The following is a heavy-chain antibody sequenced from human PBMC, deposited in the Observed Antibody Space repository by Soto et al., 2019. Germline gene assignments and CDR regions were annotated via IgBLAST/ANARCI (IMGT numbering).Heavy chain of an antibody. V-gene: IGHV4-34*01. CDR2: VHPRGRT. D-gene: IGHD5-18*01. Sequence: KSSETLSCTCAVFSASLCDHYWAWIRQSPDQGLEWIGEVHPRGRTDYNPSLKSLLTCSLYTSMYHLSLMWASLPDADTAVYFCARGKPSGYRLGPRNLFFYGLDVWGPGTTVNVSS. CDR1: SASLCDHY. CDR3: ARGKPSGYRLGPRNLFFYGLDV. J-gene: IGHJ6*02.